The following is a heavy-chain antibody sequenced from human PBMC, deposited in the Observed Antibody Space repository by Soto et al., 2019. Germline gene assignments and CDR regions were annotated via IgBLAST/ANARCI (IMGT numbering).Heavy chain of an antibody. CDR1: GGSISSGGYY. Sequence: QLQLQESGPGLVKPSQTLSLTCTVSGGSISSGGYYWSWIRQPPGKGLEWIGYVYYSGSTYYNPSLRGRDTISVDTSKNQFSLKLSSVTAADTAVYYCARGDMGFDYRGQGTLVTVAS. D-gene: IGHD3-9*01. J-gene: IGHJ4*02. CDR2: VYYSGST. V-gene: IGHV4-31*03. CDR3: ARGDMGFDY.